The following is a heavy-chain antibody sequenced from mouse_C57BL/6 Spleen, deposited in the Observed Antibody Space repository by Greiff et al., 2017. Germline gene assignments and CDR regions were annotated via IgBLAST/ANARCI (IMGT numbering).Heavy chain of an antibody. CDR2: IHPHSGST. D-gene: IGHD2-4*01. CDR3: AVIYYDYHFDY. Sequence: QVQLQQPGAELVKPGASVKLSCKASGYTFTSYWMHWVKQRPGQGLEWIGMIHPHSGSTNYNEKFKSKATLTVDKSSSTAYMQLSSLTSEDSAVYYCAVIYYDYHFDYWGQGTTLTVSS. CDR1: GYTFTSYW. V-gene: IGHV1-64*01. J-gene: IGHJ2*01.